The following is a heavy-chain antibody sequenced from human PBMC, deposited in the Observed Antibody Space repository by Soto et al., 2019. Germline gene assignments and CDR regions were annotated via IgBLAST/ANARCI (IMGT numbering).Heavy chain of an antibody. J-gene: IGHJ6*02. Sequence: GGSLRLSCSVSGFNLTFYTMNWFRQAPGKGLEWVASISSSSSYIYYADSVKGRFTISRDNAKKSVYLQMNSLRVEDTAVYYCARTYCSGGRGYGYYYYYYYGMDVWGQGTTVTVSS. D-gene: IGHD2-15*01. CDR1: GFNLTFYT. CDR3: ARTYCSGGRGYGYYYYYYYGMDV. CDR2: ISSSSSYI. V-gene: IGHV3-21*01.